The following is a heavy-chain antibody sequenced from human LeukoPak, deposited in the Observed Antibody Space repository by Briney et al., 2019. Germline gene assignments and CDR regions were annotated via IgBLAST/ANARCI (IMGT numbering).Heavy chain of an antibody. V-gene: IGHV4-30-4*01. D-gene: IGHD3-9*01. CDR3: ARGGMTGYHLIMRR. Sequence: PSETLSLTCTVSGASISSGDYYWSWIRQPPGKGLECIGHIYYSGSTYYNPSLKSRVTISVDTSKNQFSLKLSSVTAADTAVYYCARGGMTGYHLIMRRWGQGTLVTVSS. CDR2: IYYSGST. J-gene: IGHJ4*02. CDR1: GASISSGDYY.